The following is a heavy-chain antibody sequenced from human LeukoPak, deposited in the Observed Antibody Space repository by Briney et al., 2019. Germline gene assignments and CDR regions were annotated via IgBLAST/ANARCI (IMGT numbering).Heavy chain of an antibody. D-gene: IGHD2-2*01. CDR3: AREGYHCSSTSCSRPTDY. J-gene: IGHJ4*02. CDR1: GFTFSSYG. V-gene: IGHV3-33*01. Sequence: PGRSLRLSCAASGFTFSSYGMHWVRQAPGKGLEWVAVIWYDGSNKYYADSVKGRFTISRDNSKNTLYLQMNSLRAEDTAVYYCAREGYHCSSTSCSRPTDYWGQRTLVTISS. CDR2: IWYDGSNK.